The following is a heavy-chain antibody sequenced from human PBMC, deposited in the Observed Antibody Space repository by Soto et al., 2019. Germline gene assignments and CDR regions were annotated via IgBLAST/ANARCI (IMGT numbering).Heavy chain of an antibody. V-gene: IGHV4-4*03. D-gene: IGHD3-16*02. CDR3: ASGTYVWGSYPNWYFDL. CDR1: GGSISSNNW. Sequence: PETLSLTCAVSGGSISSNNWWNWVRQPPGKGLEWIGEIYHSGSTNYNPSLKSRVTISVDKSKNQFSLKLSSVTAADTAVYYCASGTYVWGSYPNWYFDLWGRGTPVTVSS. CDR2: IYHSGST. J-gene: IGHJ2*01.